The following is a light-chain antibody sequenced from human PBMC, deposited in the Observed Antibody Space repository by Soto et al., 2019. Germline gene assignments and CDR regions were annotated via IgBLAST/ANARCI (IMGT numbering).Light chain of an antibody. CDR1: SSNIGAGYD. CDR3: QSYDISLSGV. V-gene: IGLV1-40*01. CDR2: GNS. Sequence: QSVLTQSPSVSGAPGQRVTISCTGSSSNIGAGYDVHWYQQLPGTAPKLLIYGNSNRPSGVPDRFSGSKSGTSASLAITGLQAEDEADYYCQSYDISLSGVFGGGTKLTVL. J-gene: IGLJ2*01.